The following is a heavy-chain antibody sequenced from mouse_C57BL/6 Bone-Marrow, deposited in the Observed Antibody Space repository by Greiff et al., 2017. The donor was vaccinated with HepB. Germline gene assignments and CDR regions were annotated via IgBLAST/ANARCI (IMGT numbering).Heavy chain of an antibody. CDR1: GYTFTSYT. D-gene: IGHD1-1*01. V-gene: IGHV1-4*01. CDR3: ARGYGKRSLDY. Sequence: VQLQQSGAELARPGASVKMSCKASGYTFTSYTMHWVKQSPGQGLEWIGYINPSSGYTKYNQKFKDKATLTADKSSSTAYMQLSSLTSEDSAVYYCARGYGKRSLDYWGQGTTLTVSS. J-gene: IGHJ2*01. CDR2: INPSSGYT.